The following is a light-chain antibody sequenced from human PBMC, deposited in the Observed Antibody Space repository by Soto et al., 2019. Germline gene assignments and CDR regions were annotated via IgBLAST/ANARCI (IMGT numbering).Light chain of an antibody. V-gene: IGKV1-33*01. CDR2: DAS. J-gene: IGKJ2*01. Sequence: DIQMPQSPSSLSVSVGDRVTITCQASQDIKKFLSWFQQKPGKAPKLLIYDASNLQTGVPPRFGGSGSGTDFTFTITSLQPEDIGTYFCQQYDNLPYIFGQGTKLEIK. CDR1: QDIKKF. CDR3: QQYDNLPYI.